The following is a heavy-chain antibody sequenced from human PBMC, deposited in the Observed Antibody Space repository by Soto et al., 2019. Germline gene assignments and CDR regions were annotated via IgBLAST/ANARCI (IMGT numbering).Heavy chain of an antibody. CDR2: IYSGGST. J-gene: IGHJ4*02. CDR3: AGPGEQHRY. CDR1: GFTVSSNH. V-gene: IGHV3-66*01. D-gene: IGHD3-16*01. Sequence: EVQLVESGGGLVQPGGSLRLSCAASGFTVSSNHMSWVRQAPGKGLEWVSLIYSGGSTYYADSVKGRFTFSRDNSKNTLYLHMNSLRVEDTAVYYCAGPGEQHRYWGQGTLVTVSS.